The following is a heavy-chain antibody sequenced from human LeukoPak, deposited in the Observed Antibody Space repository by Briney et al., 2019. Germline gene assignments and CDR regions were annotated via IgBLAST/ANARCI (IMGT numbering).Heavy chain of an antibody. D-gene: IGHD2-2*01. Sequence: SVKVSCKASGGTFSSYAISWVRQAPGQGLEWMGGIIPIFGTANYAQKFQGRVTITADESTSTAYMELSSLRSEDTAVYYCAIPGYCSSTSCYHCYYYYMDVWGKGTTVTVSS. CDR1: GGTFSSYA. CDR3: AIPGYCSSTSCYHCYYYYMDV. V-gene: IGHV1-69*13. J-gene: IGHJ6*03. CDR2: IIPIFGTA.